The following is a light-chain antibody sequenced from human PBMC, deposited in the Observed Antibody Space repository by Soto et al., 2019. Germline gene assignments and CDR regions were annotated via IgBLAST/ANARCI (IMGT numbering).Light chain of an antibody. Sequence: QSALTQPRSVSGSPGQSVTISCTGTSSDVGDYNFVSWYQQHPDRAPKLMIYDVTKRPSGVPDRFSGSKSGSTASLTISWLQAEDEADYYCCSYAVSYAHVVFGGGTKLTVL. J-gene: IGLJ2*01. CDR2: DVT. CDR3: CSYAVSYAHVV. CDR1: SSDVGDYNF. V-gene: IGLV2-11*01.